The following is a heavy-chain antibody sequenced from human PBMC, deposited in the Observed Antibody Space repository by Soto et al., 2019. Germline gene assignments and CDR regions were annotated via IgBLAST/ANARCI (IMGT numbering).Heavy chain of an antibody. CDR2: ISSSSSYI. D-gene: IGHD2-8*01. V-gene: IGHV3-21*01. CDR1: GFTFSSYS. CDR3: ARGEDPAGVLDY. J-gene: IGHJ4*02. Sequence: GGSLRLSCAASGFTFSSYSMNWVRQAPGKGLEWVSSISSSSSYIYYADSVKGRFTISRDNAKNSLYLQMNSLRAEDTAVYYCARGEDPAGVLDYWGQGTLVTVSS.